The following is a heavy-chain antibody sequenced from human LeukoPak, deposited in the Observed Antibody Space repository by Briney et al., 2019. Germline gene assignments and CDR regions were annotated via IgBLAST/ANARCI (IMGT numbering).Heavy chain of an antibody. J-gene: IGHJ6*02. CDR1: GFTFSSYS. Sequence: GGSLRLSCAASGFTFSSYSMNWVRQAPGKGLEWVSSISSSSYIYYADSVKGRFTISRDNAKNSLYLQMNSLRAEDTAVYYCARDTSHLSYGMDVWGQGTTVTVSS. CDR3: ARDTSHLSYGMDV. CDR2: ISSSSYI. V-gene: IGHV3-21*01.